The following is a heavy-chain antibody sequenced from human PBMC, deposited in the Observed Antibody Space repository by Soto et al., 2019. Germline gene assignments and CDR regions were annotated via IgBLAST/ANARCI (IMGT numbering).Heavy chain of an antibody. CDR2: IYYSGST. Sequence: SETLSLTCTVSGGSISSGGYYWSWIRQHPGKGLEWIGYIYYSGSTYYNPSLKSRVTISVDTSKNQFSLKLSSVTAADTAVYYCARESRPRDVWFDPWGQGTLVTVSS. CDR3: ARESRPRDVWFDP. J-gene: IGHJ5*02. CDR1: GGSISSGGYY. V-gene: IGHV4-31*03.